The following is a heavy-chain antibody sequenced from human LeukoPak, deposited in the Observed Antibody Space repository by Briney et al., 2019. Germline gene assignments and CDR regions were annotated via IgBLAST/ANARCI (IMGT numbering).Heavy chain of an antibody. CDR1: GGSISSYY. CDR2: IYYSGST. V-gene: IGHV4-59*01. D-gene: IGHD6-13*01. CDR3: ASGVPTRAAGQIDY. Sequence: SETLSLTCTVSGGSISSYYWSWSRQPPGKGLEWIGYIYYSGSTNYNPSLKCRVTISVDTSKNQFSLKLSSVTAADTAVYYCASGVPTRAAGQIDYWGQGTLVSVSS. J-gene: IGHJ4*02.